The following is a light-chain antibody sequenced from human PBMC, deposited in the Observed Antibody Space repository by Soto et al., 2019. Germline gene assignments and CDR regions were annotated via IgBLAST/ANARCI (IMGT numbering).Light chain of an antibody. CDR3: QQYNYWPIT. CDR2: GAS. J-gene: IGKJ5*01. Sequence: EVVMTQSPATLSVSPGERVTLSCRSSHSVADNLAWWQQKPGQGPRLLIYGASTRATGIPARCSGSGSDTDFTLTVSSLLSEDSVVYYCQQYNYWPITFGQGTRLEIK. CDR1: HSVADN. V-gene: IGKV3-15*01.